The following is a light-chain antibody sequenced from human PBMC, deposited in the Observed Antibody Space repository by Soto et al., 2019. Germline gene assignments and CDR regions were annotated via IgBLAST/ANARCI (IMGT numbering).Light chain of an antibody. V-gene: IGLV2-14*01. J-gene: IGLJ1*01. CDR3: CSFTSSTTYV. Sequence: QSALTQPASVSGALGQSNTISCTGTSSDVGGYNYVSWYQQQPGKAPKLMISEVSNRPSGISNRCSGSKSGNTAALIISGLQAEDEADYYSCSFTSSTTYVFGTGTKATV. CDR1: SSDVGGYNY. CDR2: EVS.